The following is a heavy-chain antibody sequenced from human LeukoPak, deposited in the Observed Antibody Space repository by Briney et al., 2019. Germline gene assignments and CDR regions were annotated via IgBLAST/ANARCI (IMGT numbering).Heavy chain of an antibody. V-gene: IGHV3-33*06. D-gene: IGHD6-6*01. CDR2: MFYDGSDK. CDR1: GFNFGGYG. Sequence: GGSLRLSCVASGFNFGGYGMHWVRQAPGKGLEWVAVMFYDGSDKYYADSVKGRFTISRDNSKNTLYLQMNSLRAEDTAVYYCAKYLAARSGYCYYMDVWGKGTTVTVSS. CDR3: AKYLAARSGYCYYMDV. J-gene: IGHJ6*03.